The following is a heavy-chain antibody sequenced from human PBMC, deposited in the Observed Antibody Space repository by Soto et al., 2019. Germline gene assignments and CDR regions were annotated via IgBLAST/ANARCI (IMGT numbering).Heavy chain of an antibody. Sequence: SETLSLTCTVSGASINSGGYYWSWIRQLPGKGLEWIGYIYFSGNTYYNPSLESRATISLDTSQNQFSLKLNSVIIADTAVYCCASGDAWGIIFASWGKGTLVTV. CDR1: GASINSGGYY. D-gene: IGHD3-10*01. J-gene: IGHJ4*02. V-gene: IGHV4-31*03. CDR3: ASGDAWGIIFAS. CDR2: IYFSGNT.